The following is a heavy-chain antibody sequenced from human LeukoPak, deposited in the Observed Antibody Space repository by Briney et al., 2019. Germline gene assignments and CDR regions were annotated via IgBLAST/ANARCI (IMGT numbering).Heavy chain of an antibody. D-gene: IGHD2-15*01. CDR2: ISSSSSYI. Sequence: GGSLRLSCAASGFTFSSYSMNWVRQAPGKGLEWVSSISSSSSYIYYADSVKGRFTISRDNSKNTLYLQMNSLRAEDTAVYYCAKEGGAPSWRYYFDYWGQGTLVTVSS. V-gene: IGHV3-21*04. CDR1: GFTFSSYS. J-gene: IGHJ4*02. CDR3: AKEGGAPSWRYYFDY.